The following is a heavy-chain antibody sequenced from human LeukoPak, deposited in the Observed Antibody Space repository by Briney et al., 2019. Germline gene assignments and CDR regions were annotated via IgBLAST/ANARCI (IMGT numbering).Heavy chain of an antibody. D-gene: IGHD1-1*01. J-gene: IGHJ5*02. CDR2: MNPNSGNT. V-gene: IGHV1-8*01. CDR3: ARPTGTSLWFDP. Sequence: ASVKVSCKASGYTFTSYDINWVRQATGQGLEWMGWMNPNSGNTGYAQKFQGRVTMTRNTSISTAYMELSSLRSEDTAVYYCARPTGTSLWFDPWGQGTLATVSS. CDR1: GYTFTSYD.